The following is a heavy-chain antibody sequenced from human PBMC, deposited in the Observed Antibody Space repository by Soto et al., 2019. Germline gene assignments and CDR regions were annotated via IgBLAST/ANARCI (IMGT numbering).Heavy chain of an antibody. CDR2: ISAKSGNT. V-gene: IGHV1-18*04. CDR3: TRAGASDWNYVSTSS. J-gene: IGHJ4*02. Sequence: QLVQSGAEVKKPGASVKVSCKASGYTFTTSGFNWVRQAPGQGLEWMGWISAKSGNTNYAQKLQGRATMTTDTSTSTVYMELKSLTSDDTAIYYCTRAGASDWNYVSTSSWGQGTLVTVSS. CDR1: GYTFTTSG. D-gene: IGHD1-7*01.